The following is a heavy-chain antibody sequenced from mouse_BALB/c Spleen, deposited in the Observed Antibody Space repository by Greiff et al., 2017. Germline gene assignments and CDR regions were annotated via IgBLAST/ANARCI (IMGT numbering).Heavy chain of an antibody. D-gene: IGHD1-1*01. J-gene: IGHJ2*01. CDR2: IFPGTGTT. CDR1: GYTFTSYW. CDR3: ASRSSYLDY. Sequence: VQLQQSGAELVKPGASVKLSCKTSGYTFTSYWLQWVKQRPGQGLGWIGEIFPGTGTTYYNEKFKGKATLTIDTSSSTAYMQLSSLTSEDSAVYFCASRSSYLDYWGQGTTLTVSS. V-gene: IGHV1S132*01.